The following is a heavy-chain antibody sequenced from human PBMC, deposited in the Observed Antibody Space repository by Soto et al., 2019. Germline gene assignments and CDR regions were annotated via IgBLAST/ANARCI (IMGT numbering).Heavy chain of an antibody. J-gene: IGHJ4*02. V-gene: IGHV4-59*08. D-gene: IGHD3-9*01. Sequence: SETLSLTCTVSGGSISGYYWSWIRQPPGKGLEWIGYIYYSGSTNYNPSLKSRVTISVGTSKNQFSLKLSSVTAAATAVYYCASSHYDILTGQQYYFDYWGQGTLVTVSS. CDR1: GGSISGYY. CDR2: IYYSGST. CDR3: ASSHYDILTGQQYYFDY.